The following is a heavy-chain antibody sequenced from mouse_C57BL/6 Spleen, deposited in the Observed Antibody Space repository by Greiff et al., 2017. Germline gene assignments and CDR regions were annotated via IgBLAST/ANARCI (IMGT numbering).Heavy chain of an antibody. CDR1: GFTFSSYT. J-gene: IGHJ2*01. CDR3: ARADYYGSSYYDY. V-gene: IGHV5-9*01. CDR2: ISGGGGNT. D-gene: IGHD1-1*01. Sequence: EVKVVESGGGLVKPGGSLKLSCAASGFTFSSYTMSWVRQTPEKRLEWVATISGGGGNTYYPDSVKGRFTISRDNAKNTLYLQMSSLRSEDTALYYCARADYYGSSYYDYWGQGTTLTVSS.